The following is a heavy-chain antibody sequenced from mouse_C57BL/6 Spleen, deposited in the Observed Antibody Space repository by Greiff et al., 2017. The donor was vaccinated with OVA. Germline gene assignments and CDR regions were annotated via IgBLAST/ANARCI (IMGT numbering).Heavy chain of an antibody. CDR2: IWSGGST. Sequence: VQLQQSGPGLVQPSQSLSITCTVSGFSLTSYGVHWVRQPPGKGLEWLGVIWSGGSTDYNAAFISRLSISKDNSKSQVFFKMNSLQADDTAIYYGATSSTMVTTNAMDYWGQGTSVTVSS. CDR3: ATSSTMVTTNAMDY. CDR1: GFSLTSYG. V-gene: IGHV2-4*01. J-gene: IGHJ4*01. D-gene: IGHD2-2*01.